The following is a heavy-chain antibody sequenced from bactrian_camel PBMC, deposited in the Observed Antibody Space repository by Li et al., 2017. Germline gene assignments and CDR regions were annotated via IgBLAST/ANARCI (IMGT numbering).Heavy chain of an antibody. V-gene: IGHV3S53*01. CDR2: ISTGGSPT. CDR1: GNAVRHTT. CDR3: AVYALCDKWFPMESYY. Sequence: HVQLVESGGGSVQAGGSRRLSCAVSGNAVRHTTMAWFRQPPGKKREGVAAISTGGSPTAYADSVKGRFTISQDNAKTTVHLQMSSLKPEDTAMYRCAVYALCDKWFPMESYYLAQGTQVTVS. D-gene: IGHD1*01. J-gene: IGHJ4*01.